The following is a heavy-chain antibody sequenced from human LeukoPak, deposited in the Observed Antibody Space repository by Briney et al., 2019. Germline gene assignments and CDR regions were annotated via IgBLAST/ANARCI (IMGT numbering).Heavy chain of an antibody. D-gene: IGHD2-15*01. CDR2: MNPRSGNT. J-gene: IGHJ5*02. CDR3: ARDQDIVVVVAALRQREMGGFDP. Sequence: ASVKVSCKASGYTFTNYDVNWVRQATGQGPEWMGWMNPRSGNTGYAQKFQGRVTMTRNTSISTAYMELSSLRSDDTAVYYCARDQDIVVVVAALRQREMGGFDPWGQGTLVTVSS. V-gene: IGHV1-8*01. CDR1: GYTFTNYD.